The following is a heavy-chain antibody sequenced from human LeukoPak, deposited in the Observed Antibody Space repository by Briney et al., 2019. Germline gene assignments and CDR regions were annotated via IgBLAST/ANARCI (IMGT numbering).Heavy chain of an antibody. V-gene: IGHV3-21*01. J-gene: IGHJ4*02. D-gene: IGHD1-7*01. CDR3: ASGTVGNYALDY. Sequence: PGGSLRLSCAASGLTFSRYNMSWVRQAPGKGLEWVSSIGTSSNNIYYTDSVKGRFTISRDNAKNSLYLQVDSLRVEDTAVYFCASGTVGNYALDYWGQGTLVTVSS. CDR2: IGTSSNNI. CDR1: GLTFSRYN.